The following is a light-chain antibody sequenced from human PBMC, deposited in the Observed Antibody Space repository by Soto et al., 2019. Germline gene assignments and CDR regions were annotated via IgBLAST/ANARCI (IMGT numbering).Light chain of an antibody. CDR2: TTS. J-gene: IGKJ1*01. CDR1: QSISSY. Sequence: QLTKSPSSLSASVGDRVTITWRASQSISSYLNWYQQKPGKAPELLIYTTSSLQSGVTSRFSGSGSGTDFTLTISSMQPEDFATYYCQQSYSTSKTFGQGTKVDIK. V-gene: IGKV1-39*01. CDR3: QQSYSTSKT.